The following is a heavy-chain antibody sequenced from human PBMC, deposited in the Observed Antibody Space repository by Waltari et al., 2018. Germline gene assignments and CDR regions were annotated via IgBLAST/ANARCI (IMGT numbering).Heavy chain of an antibody. Sequence: EVQLVESGGGLVKPGGSLRLSCVASGFKFSPYAMNWFRQAPGKGLEWVSAIGSSSSFMDYADSVRGRFTVSRDNAKNTLYLQMDTLRAEDTAVYYCAREGAEQWVVEDYGMDVWGQGTTVTVSS. V-gene: IGHV3-21*02. CDR1: GFKFSPYA. J-gene: IGHJ6*02. CDR3: AREGAEQWVVEDYGMDV. D-gene: IGHD6-19*01. CDR2: IGSSSSFM.